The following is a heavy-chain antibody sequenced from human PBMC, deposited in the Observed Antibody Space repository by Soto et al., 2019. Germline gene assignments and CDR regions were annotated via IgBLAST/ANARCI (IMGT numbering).Heavy chain of an antibody. Sequence: EVQLVESGGGLVQPGRSLRLSCAASGFTFDDYAMHWVRQAPGKGLEWVSGISWNSGSIGYADSVKGRFTISRDNAKNSLYLQMNSLRAEDTALYYCAKAGSLGLGLHLGELSSHMDVWGKGTTVTVSS. CDR3: AKAGSLGLGLHLGELSSHMDV. J-gene: IGHJ6*03. CDR2: ISWNSGSI. CDR1: GFTFDDYA. D-gene: IGHD3-16*02. V-gene: IGHV3-9*01.